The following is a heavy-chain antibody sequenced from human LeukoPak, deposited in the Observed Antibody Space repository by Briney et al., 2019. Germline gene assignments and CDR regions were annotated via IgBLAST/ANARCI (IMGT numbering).Heavy chain of an antibody. CDR3: AYERYCSSTRCYTKRYIDP. V-gene: IGHV4-59*01. J-gene: IGHJ5*02. CDR2: IYYSGST. CDR1: GGSISSYY. Sequence: SETLSLTCTVSGGSISSYYWSWIRQPPGKGLEWIGYIYYSGSTNYNPSLKSRVTISVDTSKNQFSLKLSSVTAADTAVYFCAYERYCSSTRCYTKRYIDPWGQGTLVTVSS. D-gene: IGHD2-2*01.